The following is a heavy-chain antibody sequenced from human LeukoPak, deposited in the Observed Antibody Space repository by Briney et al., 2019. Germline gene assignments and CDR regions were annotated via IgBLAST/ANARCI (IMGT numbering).Heavy chain of an antibody. CDR2: IYYSGST. Sequence: SETLSLTCTVSGGSISSYHWSWIRQPPGKGLEWIGYIYYSGSTNYNPSLKSRVTLSVDTSKNQFSLKLSSVTAADTAVYYCASPKYTGAFDIWGQGTMVTVSS. V-gene: IGHV4-59*08. D-gene: IGHD3-10*01. J-gene: IGHJ3*02. CDR3: ASPKYTGAFDI. CDR1: GGSISSYH.